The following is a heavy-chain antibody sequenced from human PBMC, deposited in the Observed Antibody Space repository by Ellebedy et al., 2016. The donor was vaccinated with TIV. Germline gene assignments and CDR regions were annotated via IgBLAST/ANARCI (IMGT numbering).Heavy chain of an antibody. CDR3: ARTSRDAFDT. V-gene: IGHV2-70*04. D-gene: IGHD2/OR15-2a*01. CDR2: IDWDDDT. CDR1: GLSVSSNKMS. J-gene: IGHJ3*02. Sequence: SGPTLAKPTQTLTLTCTLSGLSVSSNKMSVSWIRQPPGKALEWLARIDWDDDTFYNTYLKTRLTIPKDTSKNQVVLTMTVMDPVDTGTYYCARTSRDAFDTWGQGTMVTVSS.